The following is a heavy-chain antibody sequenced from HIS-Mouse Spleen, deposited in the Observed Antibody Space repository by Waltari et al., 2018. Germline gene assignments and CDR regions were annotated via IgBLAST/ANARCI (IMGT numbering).Heavy chain of an antibody. V-gene: IGHV3-13*01. Sequence: EVQLVESGGGLVQPGGSVRRSCAASGFTFVSCDLHWARQATGKGLEWVSAIGTAGDTYYPGSVKGRFTISRENAKNSLYLQMNSLRAGDTAVYYCARHSGSDDAFDIWGQGTMVTVSS. CDR1: GFTFVSCD. CDR2: IGTAGDT. D-gene: IGHD1-26*01. J-gene: IGHJ3*02. CDR3: ARHSGSDDAFDI.